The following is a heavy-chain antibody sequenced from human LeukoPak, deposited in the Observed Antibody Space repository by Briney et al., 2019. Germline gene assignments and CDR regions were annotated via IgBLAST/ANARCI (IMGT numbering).Heavy chain of an antibody. D-gene: IGHD3-22*01. CDR1: GYSISSGYY. V-gene: IGHV4-38-2*01. CDR3: ARAGYYDSSFIGH. J-gene: IGHJ4*02. Sequence: PSETLSLTCAVSGYSISSGYYWGWIRQPPGKGLEWIGSIYHSGSTYYNPSLKSRVTISVDTSKNQFSLKLSSVTAADTAVYYCARAGYYDSSFIGHWGQGTLVTVSS. CDR2: IYHSGST.